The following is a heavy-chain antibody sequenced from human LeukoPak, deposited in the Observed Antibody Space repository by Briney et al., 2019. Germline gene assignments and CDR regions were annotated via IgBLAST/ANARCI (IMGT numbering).Heavy chain of an antibody. V-gene: IGHV1-69*13. CDR3: ARGRVPAAMWAYYYYYMDV. D-gene: IGHD2-2*01. CDR1: GGTFSSYT. CDR2: IIPIFGTA. J-gene: IGHJ6*03. Sequence: SVKVSCKASGGTFSSYTISWVRQAPGQGLEWMGGIIPIFGTANYAQKFQGRVTITADESTSTAYMELSSLRSEDTAVYYCARGRVPAAMWAYYYYYMDVWGKGTTVTVSS.